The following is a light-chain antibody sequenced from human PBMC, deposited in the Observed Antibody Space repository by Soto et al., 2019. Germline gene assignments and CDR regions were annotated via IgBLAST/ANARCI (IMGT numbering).Light chain of an antibody. CDR3: ASYTTSHVV. Sequence: QSALTQPASVSGSPGQSITISCTGTNSDVGGYNYVSWYQHHPGNAPKLMIYEVSNRPSGVSSRFSGSKSGNTASLTISGLQAEDESDYYCASYTTSHVVFGGGTKVTVL. CDR1: NSDVGGYNY. J-gene: IGLJ2*01. CDR2: EVS. V-gene: IGLV2-14*01.